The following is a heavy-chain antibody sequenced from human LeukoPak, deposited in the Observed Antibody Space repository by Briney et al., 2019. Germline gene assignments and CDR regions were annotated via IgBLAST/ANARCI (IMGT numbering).Heavy chain of an antibody. D-gene: IGHD2-2*01. Sequence: SETLSLTCTVSGGSISSSSYYWGWIRQPPGKGLEWIGSIYYSGSTYYNPSLKSRVTISVDTSKNQFSLKLSSVTAADTAVYYCARSPAYCSSTSCYDKFDYWGQGTLVTVSS. J-gene: IGHJ4*02. CDR1: GGSISSSSYY. CDR3: ARSPAYCSSTSCYDKFDY. CDR2: IYYSGST. V-gene: IGHV4-39*07.